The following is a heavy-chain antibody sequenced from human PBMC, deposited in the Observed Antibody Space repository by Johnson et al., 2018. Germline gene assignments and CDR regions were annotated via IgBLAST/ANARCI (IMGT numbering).Heavy chain of an antibody. D-gene: IGHD4-23*01. Sequence: QVQLQESGGALVKPGGSXRLSCEASGFTLSDYHMSWIRQAPGRGPEWGSYISPSGTRIFYAYSVTGRFPISRDTSKNSQYLQMDSLRPADTAVYYCARARVSGNSCYYYYMDVWGKGTTVTVSS. CDR1: GFTLSDYH. V-gene: IGHV3-11*04. CDR3: ARARVSGNSCYYYYMDV. CDR2: ISPSGTRI. J-gene: IGHJ6*03.